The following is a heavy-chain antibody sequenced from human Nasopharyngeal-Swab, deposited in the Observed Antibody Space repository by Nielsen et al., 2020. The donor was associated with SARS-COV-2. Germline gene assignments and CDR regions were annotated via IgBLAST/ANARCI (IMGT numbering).Heavy chain of an antibody. CDR3: ARDGPSGYCTNGVCYSYYMDV. V-gene: IGHV3-33*01. CDR2: IWYEGSNK. J-gene: IGHJ6*03. CDR1: GFTFSSYG. D-gene: IGHD2-8*01. Sequence: GGSLRLSCAASGFTFSSYGMHWVRQAPGKGLEWVAVIWYEGSNKYYADSVKGRFTISRGNPKNTLYLQMNSLRAEDTAVYYCARDGPSGYCTNGVCYSYYMDVWGKGTTVTVSS.